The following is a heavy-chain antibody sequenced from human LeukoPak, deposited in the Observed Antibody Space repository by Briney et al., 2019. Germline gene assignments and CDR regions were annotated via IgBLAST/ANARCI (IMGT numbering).Heavy chain of an antibody. CDR3: AKIRRVWYYFDY. D-gene: IGHD3-16*01. J-gene: IGHJ4*02. V-gene: IGHV3-23*01. CDR2: ISGSGGST. Sequence: GGSLRLSYAAPGFTFSSYAMSWVRQAPGKGLEWVSAISGSGGSTYYADSVKGRFTISRDNSKNTLYLQMNSLRAEDTAVYYCAKIRRVWYYFDYWGQGTLVTVSS. CDR1: GFTFSSYA.